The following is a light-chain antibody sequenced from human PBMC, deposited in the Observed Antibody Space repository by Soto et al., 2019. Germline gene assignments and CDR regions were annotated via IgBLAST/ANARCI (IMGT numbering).Light chain of an antibody. CDR2: DGS. V-gene: IGKV1-5*01. J-gene: IGKJ2*01. Sequence: DIQMTQSPATLSASLGDRVTITCRASQTINRWLAWYQQKPRKAPKLLIYDGSTLQSGVPSRFSGSGSGTEFTLTISSLRPDDVATYYCQQYNALWYTFGQGTKVDIK. CDR1: QTINRW. CDR3: QQYNALWYT.